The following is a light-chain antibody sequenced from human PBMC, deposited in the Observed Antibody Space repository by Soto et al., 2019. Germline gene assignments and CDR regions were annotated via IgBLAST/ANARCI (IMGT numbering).Light chain of an antibody. Sequence: EIVLTQSPGTLSLSPGERATLSCGASQSVSSIYLAWYQQKPGQAPRLLIYDASSRATGIPDRFSGSGSGTEFTLSISRLEPEDFAVYYCQQYGSPPPLSFGGGTKVEIK. V-gene: IGKV3-20*01. J-gene: IGKJ4*01. CDR2: DAS. CDR3: QQYGSPPPLS. CDR1: QSVSSIY.